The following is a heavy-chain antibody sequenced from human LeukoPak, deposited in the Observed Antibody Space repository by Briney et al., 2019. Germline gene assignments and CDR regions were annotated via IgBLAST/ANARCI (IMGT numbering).Heavy chain of an antibody. V-gene: IGHV3-53*01. CDR3: GKTTVGYSSGQKPAWPVDY. CDR2: VYSDGVT. CDR1: GFTVSSYG. Sequence: PGGSLRLSCAASGFTVSSYGMSWVRQAPGKGPEWVSLVYSDGVTRYADPVKGRFTISRDNSRNTVYLQINSLRAEDTAVYYCGKTTVGYSSGQKPAWPVDYWGQGTLVTVSS. D-gene: IGHD5-18*01. J-gene: IGHJ4*02.